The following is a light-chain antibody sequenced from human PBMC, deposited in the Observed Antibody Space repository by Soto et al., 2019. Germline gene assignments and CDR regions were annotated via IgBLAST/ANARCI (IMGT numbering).Light chain of an antibody. V-gene: IGLV2-14*03. J-gene: IGLJ1*01. Sequence: QSALTQPASVSGSPGQSITISCTGTSSDVGGYYSVSWYQQHPGKAPKLTIYDVTNRPSGVSNRFSGSKSGNTASLTISGLQAEDEADYYCTSYTSSSTDVFGTGTKLTVL. CDR1: SSDVGGYYS. CDR3: TSYTSSSTDV. CDR2: DVT.